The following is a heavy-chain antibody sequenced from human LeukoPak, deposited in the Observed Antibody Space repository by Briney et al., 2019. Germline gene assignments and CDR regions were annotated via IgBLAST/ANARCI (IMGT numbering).Heavy chain of an antibody. J-gene: IGHJ6*02. CDR1: GFTFSNYG. V-gene: IGHV3-30*18. CDR3: AKCSGGSCYYYGMDV. D-gene: IGHD2-15*01. Sequence: GGSLRLSCAASGFTFSNYGMHWVCQAPGKGLEWVAVISYDGSNKYYADSVKGRFTISRDNSKNTLYLQMNSLRAEDTAVYYCAKCSGGSCYYYGMDVWGQGTTVTVSS. CDR2: ISYDGSNK.